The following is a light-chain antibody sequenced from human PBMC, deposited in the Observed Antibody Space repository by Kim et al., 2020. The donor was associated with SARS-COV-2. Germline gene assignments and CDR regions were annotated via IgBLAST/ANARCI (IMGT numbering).Light chain of an antibody. CDR3: QAWDSSTVV. J-gene: IGLJ2*01. Sequence: VSPGQTASITCSGDKLGDKYACWYQQKPGQSPALVIYQDSKRPSGIPERFSGSNAGNTATLTISGTQAMDEADYYCQAWDSSTVVFGGGTQLTVL. CDR2: QDS. V-gene: IGLV3-1*01. CDR1: KLGDKY.